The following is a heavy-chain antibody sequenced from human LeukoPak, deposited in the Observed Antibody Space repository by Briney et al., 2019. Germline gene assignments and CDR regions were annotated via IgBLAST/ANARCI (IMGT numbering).Heavy chain of an antibody. CDR3: ARESTGGDLDY. J-gene: IGHJ4*02. CDR1: GFTFTSYA. CDR2: ISSSSRYI. V-gene: IGHV3-21*01. Sequence: GGSLRLSCAASGFTFTSYAMNWVRQAPGKGLEWVSSISSSSRYIHYADSVKGRFTISRDNAKNSLYLQMNSLRAEDTAVYYCARESTGGDLDYWGQGTLVTVSS. D-gene: IGHD7-27*01.